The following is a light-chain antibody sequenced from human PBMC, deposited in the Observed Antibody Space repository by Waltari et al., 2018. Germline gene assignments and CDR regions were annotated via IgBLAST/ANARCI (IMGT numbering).Light chain of an antibody. J-gene: IGLJ3*02. Sequence: SYVLTQPPSVSVAPGQTARVTCGGSNIGSKSVNWYQQRPGQAPVLVVFDDRDRPSGIPDRFSGSNSGNTATLNIFKVEAGDEADYYCQVWDSYSDRPGWVFGGGTKLTVL. V-gene: IGLV3-21*02. CDR2: DDR. CDR1: NIGSKS. CDR3: QVWDSYSDRPGWV.